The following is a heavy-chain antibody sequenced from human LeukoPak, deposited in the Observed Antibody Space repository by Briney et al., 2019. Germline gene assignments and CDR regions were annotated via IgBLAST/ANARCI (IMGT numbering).Heavy chain of an antibody. CDR2: IYTSGST. CDR1: GGSISSGSYY. J-gene: IGHJ4*02. D-gene: IGHD2-21*02. V-gene: IGHV4-61*02. Sequence: SETLSLTSTVSGGSISSGSYYWSWIRQPAGKGLEWIGRIYTSGSTNYNPSLKSRVTISVDTSKNQFSLKLSSVTAADTAVYYCARVRNTVVTDYWGQGTLVTVSS. CDR3: ARVRNTVVTDY.